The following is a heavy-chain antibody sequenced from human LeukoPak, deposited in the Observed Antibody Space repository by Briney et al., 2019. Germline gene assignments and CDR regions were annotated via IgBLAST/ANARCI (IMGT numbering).Heavy chain of an antibody. J-gene: IGHJ4*02. CDR2: IRSKAYGGTT. CDR3: SREVPDDFRSGYRIDY. CDR1: GFTFGDYA. V-gene: IGHV3-49*04. Sequence: GGSLRLSCTASGFTFGDYAMSWVRQAPGKGLEWVGFIRSKAYGGTTEYAASVKGRFTISRDDSKSIAYLQMNSLKTEDTAVYYCSREVPDDFRSGYRIDYWGQGTLVTVSS. D-gene: IGHD3-3*01.